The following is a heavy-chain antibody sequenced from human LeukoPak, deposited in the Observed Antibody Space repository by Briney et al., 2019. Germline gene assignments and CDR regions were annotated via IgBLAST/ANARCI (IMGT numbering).Heavy chain of an antibody. D-gene: IGHD1-26*01. V-gene: IGHV1-18*01. Sequence: ASVKVSCKASAHTFTSYGISWVRQAPGQGLEWMGWISAYNGNTNYAQKLQGRVTMTTDTSTSTAYMELRSLRSDDTAVYYCARDLRWELPVVFDIWGKGKMVTVSS. J-gene: IGHJ3*02. CDR1: AHTFTSYG. CDR2: ISAYNGNT. CDR3: ARDLRWELPVVFDI.